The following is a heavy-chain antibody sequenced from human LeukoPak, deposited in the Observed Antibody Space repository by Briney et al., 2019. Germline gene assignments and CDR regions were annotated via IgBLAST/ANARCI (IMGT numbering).Heavy chain of an antibody. V-gene: IGHV1-18*01. CDR2: ISAYNGNT. J-gene: IGHJ4*02. D-gene: IGHD2-15*01. Sequence: ASVKDSCKASGYTFTSYGISGVLQAPGQGLEWMGWISAYNGNTNYAQKLQGRVTMTTDTSTSTAYMELRSLRSDDTAVYYCARAQGYCSGGSCYPNAHNDYWGQGTLVTVSS. CDR3: ARAQGYCSGGSCYPNAHNDY. CDR1: GYTFTSYG.